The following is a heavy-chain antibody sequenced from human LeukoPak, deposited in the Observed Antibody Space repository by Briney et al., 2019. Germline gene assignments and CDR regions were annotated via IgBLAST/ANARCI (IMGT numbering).Heavy chain of an antibody. Sequence: GGSLRLSCAVSGFTFSDYYMSWIRQAPGKGLEWVSYVSSGGSTISHADSVKGRFTISRDNAENSLYLQMNSLRAEDTAVYYCARRAAAGRCFDDWGQGTLVTVSS. J-gene: IGHJ4*02. CDR2: VSSGGSTI. CDR1: GFTFSDYY. D-gene: IGHD6-13*01. V-gene: IGHV3-11*01. CDR3: ARRAAAGRCFDD.